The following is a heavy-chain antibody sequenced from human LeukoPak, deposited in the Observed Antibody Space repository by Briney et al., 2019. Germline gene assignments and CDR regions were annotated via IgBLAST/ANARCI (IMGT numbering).Heavy chain of an antibody. D-gene: IGHD6-6*01. V-gene: IGHV4-59*01. Sequence: PSETLSLTCTVSGDSISSNYWSWVRQPPGKGLEWIAYIYYRGSTNYNRSLRDRVTMSVDTSKNQFSLKLTSVTAADTAVYYCASRPLRLQYGSSSYFDYWGQGTLVALSS. CDR1: GDSISSNY. J-gene: IGHJ4*02. CDR3: ASRPLRLQYGSSSYFDY. CDR2: IYYRGST.